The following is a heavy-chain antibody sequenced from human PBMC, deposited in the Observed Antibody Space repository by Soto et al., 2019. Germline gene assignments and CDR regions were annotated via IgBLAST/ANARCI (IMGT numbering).Heavy chain of an antibody. J-gene: IGHJ3*02. V-gene: IGHV3-21*01. CDR3: VRDYYDTSGYPNTFDM. CDR2: IGSRTYDI. CDR1: GFTLSRHT. D-gene: IGHD3-22*01. Sequence: LRLSCAASGFTLSRHTMNWVRQAPGKGLEWVSFIGSRTYDIYYADSVKGRFTISRDNAKNSLYLDLTRLRAEDTAVYFCVRDYYDTSGYPNTFDMWGQGTMVT.